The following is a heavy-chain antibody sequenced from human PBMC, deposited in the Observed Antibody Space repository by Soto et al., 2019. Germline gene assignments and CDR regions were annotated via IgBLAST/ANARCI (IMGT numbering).Heavy chain of an antibody. D-gene: IGHD6-6*01. CDR2: IYYSGST. Sequence: SETLSLTCTVSGGSISSYYWSWIRQPPGKGLEWIGYIYYSGSTNYNPSLKSRVTISVDTSKNQFSLKLSSVTAADTAVYYCAREGSIAARLPAFDIWGQGTMVTVS. J-gene: IGHJ3*02. CDR1: GGSISSYY. V-gene: IGHV4-59*01. CDR3: AREGSIAARLPAFDI.